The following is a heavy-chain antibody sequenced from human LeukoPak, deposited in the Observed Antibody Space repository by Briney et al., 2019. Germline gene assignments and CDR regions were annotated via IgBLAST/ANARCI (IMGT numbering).Heavy chain of an antibody. V-gene: IGHV3-21*01. CDR3: ARENWYLDY. J-gene: IGHJ4*02. CDR2: ISSSGSFI. Sequence: PGGSLRLSCAASGFTFSSYSMNWVRQAPRQGLEWVSSISSSGSFIYYADSVKGRFTISRDNARNSLFLQMNSLRAEDTAVYYCARENWYLDYWGQGTLVTVSS. D-gene: IGHD1-1*01. CDR1: GFTFSSYS.